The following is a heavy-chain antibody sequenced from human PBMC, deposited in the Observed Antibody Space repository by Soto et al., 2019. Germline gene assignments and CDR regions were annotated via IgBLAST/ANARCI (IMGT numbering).Heavy chain of an antibody. J-gene: IGHJ4*02. D-gene: IGHD7-27*01. CDR3: ARDLTGDPNY. V-gene: IGHV1-2*02. CDR2: INPNSGGT. CDR1: GYTFTGSS. Sequence: QVQLVQTGAEVKKPGASVNVSCEASGYTFTGSSIHWVRQAPGQGLEWMGYINPNSGGTIFAQKFQGRVTMTRDTSISTAYLELSTVASDYTAVYYCARDLTGDPNYWGQETLVTVSS.